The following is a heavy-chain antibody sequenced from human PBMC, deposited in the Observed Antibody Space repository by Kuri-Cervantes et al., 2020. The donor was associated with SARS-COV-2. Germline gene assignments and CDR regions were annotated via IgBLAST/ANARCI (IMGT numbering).Heavy chain of an antibody. J-gene: IGHJ6*02. V-gene: IGHV3-13*01. CDR1: GFTFSSYD. CDR2: IGTAGDT. Sequence: ETLSLTCAASGFTFSSYDMHWVRQATGKGLEWVSAIGTAGDTYYPGSVKGRFTISRENAKNSLYLQMNSLRAGDTAVYYCARDLGGPRFGGMGVWGQGTTVTVSS. CDR3: ARDLGGPRFGGMGV. D-gene: IGHD3-16*01.